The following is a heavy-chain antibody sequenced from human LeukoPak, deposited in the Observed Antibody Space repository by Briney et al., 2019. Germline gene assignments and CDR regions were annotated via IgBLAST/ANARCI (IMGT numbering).Heavy chain of an antibody. Sequence: SETLSLTCTVSGGSISSYYWSWIRQPPGKGLEWIGYIYYSGSTNYNPSLKSRVTISVDTSKNQFSLKLSSVTAADTAVYYCAGHVGYTIFDYNNWFDPWGQGTLVTVSS. CDR1: GGSISSYY. J-gene: IGHJ5*02. V-gene: IGHV4-59*08. CDR2: IYYSGST. CDR3: AGHVGYTIFDYNNWFDP. D-gene: IGHD3-9*01.